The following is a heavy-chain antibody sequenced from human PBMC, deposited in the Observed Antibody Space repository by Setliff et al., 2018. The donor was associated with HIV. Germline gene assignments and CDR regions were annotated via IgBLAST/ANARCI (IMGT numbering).Heavy chain of an antibody. V-gene: IGHV4-39*07. J-gene: IGHJ6*03. CDR2: IYFSGSV. CDR3: ARDGPLEGSYRYYYYYMDV. D-gene: IGHD3-10*01. CDR1: GDSISSSRSF. Sequence: SETLSLTCTVSGDSISSSRSFWGWIRQSPGKGLEWIGSIYFSGSVFYNPSLNSRVTISVDTSKNQFSLKLSSVTAADTAVYYCARDGPLEGSYRYYYYYMDVWGKGTTVTVSS.